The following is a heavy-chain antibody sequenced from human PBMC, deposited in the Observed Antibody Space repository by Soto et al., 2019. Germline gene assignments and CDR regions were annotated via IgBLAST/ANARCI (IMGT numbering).Heavy chain of an antibody. CDR3: AKGRRGVVLRTYFDY. CDR1: GFTFSSYG. D-gene: IGHD3-10*01. V-gene: IGHV3-30*18. CDR2: ISYDGSNK. Sequence: TGGSLRLSCAASGFTFSSYGMHWVRQAPGKGLEWVAVISYDGSNKYYADSVKGRFTISRDNSKNTLYLQMNSLRAEDTAVYYCAKGRRGVVLRTYFDYWGQGTLVTVSS. J-gene: IGHJ4*02.